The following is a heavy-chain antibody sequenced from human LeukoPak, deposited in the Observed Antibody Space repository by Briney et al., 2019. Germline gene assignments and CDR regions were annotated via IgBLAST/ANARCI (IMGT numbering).Heavy chain of an antibody. D-gene: IGHD6-19*01. J-gene: IGHJ4*02. Sequence: GGSLRLSCAASGFTFSSYWMHWVRQAPGKGLEWVSYISSSGSTIYYADSVKGRFTISRDNAKNSLYLQMNSLRAEDTAVYYCARDRVWLDFDYWGQGTLVTVSS. V-gene: IGHV3-48*04. CDR1: GFTFSSYW. CDR3: ARDRVWLDFDY. CDR2: ISSSGSTI.